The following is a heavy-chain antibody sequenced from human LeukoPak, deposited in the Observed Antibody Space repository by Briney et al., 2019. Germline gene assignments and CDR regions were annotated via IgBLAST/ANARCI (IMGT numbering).Heavy chain of an antibody. V-gene: IGHV4-59*08. D-gene: IGHD3-10*01. CDR2: IYYSGSA. CDR1: GGSMSSYY. CDR3: AIHSITKTRDTRNWFDP. J-gene: IGHJ5*02. Sequence: SETLSLTCTVSGGSMSSYYWSWIRQPPGKGLEWIGYIYYSGSANYNPSLKSRVTISVDTSKNQFSLKLSSVTAADTAVYYCAIHSITKTRDTRNWFDPWGQGTLVSVSS.